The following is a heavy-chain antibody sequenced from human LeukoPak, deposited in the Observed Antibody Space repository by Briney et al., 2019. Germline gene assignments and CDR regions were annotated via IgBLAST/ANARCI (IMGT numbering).Heavy chain of an antibody. J-gene: IGHJ4*02. V-gene: IGHV1-24*01. CDR3: ATDPPGKYGSGFFFDY. CDR1: GYTLTELS. D-gene: IGHD3-10*01. CDR2: FDPEDGET. Sequence: ASVKVSCKVSGYTLTELSMHWVRQAPGKGLEWMGGFDPEDGETIYAQKFQGRVTMTEDTSTDTAYMELSSLRSEDTAVYYCATDPPGKYGSGFFFDYWGQGTLVTVSS.